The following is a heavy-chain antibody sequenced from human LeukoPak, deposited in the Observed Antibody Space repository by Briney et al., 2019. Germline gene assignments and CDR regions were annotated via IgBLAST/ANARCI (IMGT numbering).Heavy chain of an antibody. D-gene: IGHD6-13*01. J-gene: IGHJ4*02. V-gene: IGHV3-30*04. CDR2: ISYDGSNK. CDR3: ARVGASSSWLYPFDY. CDR1: GFTFSSDA. Sequence: GGSLRLSCAASGFTFSSDAMHWVRQAPGKGLEWVAVISYDGSNKYYADSVKGRFTISRDNSKNTLYLQMNRLRAEDTAVYYCARVGASSSWLYPFDYWGQGTLVTVSS.